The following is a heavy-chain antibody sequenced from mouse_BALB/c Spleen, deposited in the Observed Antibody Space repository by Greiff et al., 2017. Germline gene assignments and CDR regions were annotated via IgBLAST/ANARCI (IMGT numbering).Heavy chain of an antibody. D-gene: IGHD1-1*01. J-gene: IGHJ1*01. CDR1: GYTFTSYW. V-gene: IGHV1-87*01. Sequence: QVQLQQSGAELARPGDSVSLSCKVSGYTFTSYWMQWVKQRPGQGLEWIGAIYPGDGDTRYTQKFKGKATLTADNTSRPAYMQLSSLASEDSAVYYCARSGGTVVAKNWYFDVWGAGTTVTVSS. CDR2: IYPGDGDT. CDR3: ARSGGTVVAKNWYFDV.